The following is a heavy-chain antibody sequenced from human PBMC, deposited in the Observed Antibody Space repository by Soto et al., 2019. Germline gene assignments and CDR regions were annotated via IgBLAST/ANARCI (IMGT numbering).Heavy chain of an antibody. V-gene: IGHV4-34*08. CDR3: AGNYYGSGSYYSSFDY. CDR2: IDGSGST. Sequence: GSLRLSCSASGFTFSSYAMNWVRQAPGKGLEWVSAIDGSGSTNYNPSLKSRVTISVDTSKNQFSLKLSSVTAADTAVYYCAGNYYGSGSYYSSFDYWGQGTLVTVSS. J-gene: IGHJ4*02. D-gene: IGHD3-10*01. CDR1: GFTFSSYA.